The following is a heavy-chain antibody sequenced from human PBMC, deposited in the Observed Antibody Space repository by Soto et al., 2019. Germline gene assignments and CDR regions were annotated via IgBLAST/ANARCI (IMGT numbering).Heavy chain of an antibody. CDR2: IAVGSGYT. J-gene: IGHJ4*02. CDR3: AADATAWQQMVPSDY. CDR1: GFTFTSSA. V-gene: IGHV1-58*01. Sequence: SVKVSCKASGFTFTSSAFQGVRQARGQRLEWIGWIAVGSGYTNYAQRFQDRVTLTRDMSTATTYMELSRLTSEDTAIYYCAADATAWQQMVPSDYWGQGTLVT. D-gene: IGHD2-8*01.